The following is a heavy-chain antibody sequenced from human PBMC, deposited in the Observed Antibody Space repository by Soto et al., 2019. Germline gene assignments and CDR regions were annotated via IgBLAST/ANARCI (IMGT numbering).Heavy chain of an antibody. Sequence: QVQLVESGGGVVQPGRSLRLSCAASGFTFSSYGMHWVRQAPGKELEWVAVISYDGSNKYYADSVKGRFTISRDNSKNTLYLQMNSLRAEDTAVYYCAKWGRQNYWGQGTLVTVSS. CDR1: GFTFSSYG. D-gene: IGHD7-27*01. J-gene: IGHJ4*02. CDR2: ISYDGSNK. V-gene: IGHV3-30*18. CDR3: AKWGRQNY.